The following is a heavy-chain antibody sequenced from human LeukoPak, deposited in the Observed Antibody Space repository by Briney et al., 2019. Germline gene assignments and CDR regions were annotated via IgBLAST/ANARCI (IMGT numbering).Heavy chain of an antibody. V-gene: IGHV3-53*01. J-gene: IGHJ6*03. CDR2: IYSGGST. CDR3: ARDGYSGYGAYYYYYMDV. Sequence: GGSLRLSCAASGFTVSSNYMSWVRQAPGKGLEWVSVIYSGGSTYYADSVKGRFTISRDNSKNTLYLQMNSLRAEDTAVYYCARDGYSGYGAYYYYYMDVWGKGTTVTVSS. D-gene: IGHD5-12*01. CDR1: GFTVSSNY.